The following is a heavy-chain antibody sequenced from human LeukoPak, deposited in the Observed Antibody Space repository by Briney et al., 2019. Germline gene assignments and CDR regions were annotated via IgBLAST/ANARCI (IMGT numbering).Heavy chain of an antibody. J-gene: IGHJ6*03. D-gene: IGHD4-11*01. V-gene: IGHV1-18*01. CDR2: ISSYNGNT. CDR3: ARDGHSDYYNYYYYMDV. Sequence: GASVKVSCKASHYTFTSYGVSWVRQAPGQALEWMGWISSYNGNTNYAQKFQGRVTMTADTSTSTAYMELRSLTSDDTAVYYCARDGHSDYYNYYYYMDVWGKGTTVTIFS. CDR1: HYTFTSYG.